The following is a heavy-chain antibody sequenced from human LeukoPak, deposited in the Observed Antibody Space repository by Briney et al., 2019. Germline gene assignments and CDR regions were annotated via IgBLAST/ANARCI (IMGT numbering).Heavy chain of an antibody. Sequence: PGGSLRLSCAASGFTFSDYYMSWVRQAPGKGLEWLSYISGGGDTIYYADSVKGRFTISRDNSKNTLYLQMNSLRAEDTAVYYCARDRRYCSSTSCSMGGAFDIWGQGTMVTVSS. CDR2: ISGGGDTI. CDR3: ARDRRYCSSTSCSMGGAFDI. V-gene: IGHV3-11*04. J-gene: IGHJ3*02. CDR1: GFTFSDYY. D-gene: IGHD2-2*01.